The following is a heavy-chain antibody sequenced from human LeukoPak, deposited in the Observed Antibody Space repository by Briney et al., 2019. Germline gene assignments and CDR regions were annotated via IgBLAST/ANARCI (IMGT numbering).Heavy chain of an antibody. CDR3: ARAGYNGTYWAY. CDR2: IIPIFVRA. Sequence: SVKVSCKASGGTFSNYAISWVRQAPGQGLEWMGGIIPIFVRANYAQMFQGRVTITADESTTTAYMELSSLRSEDTAVYYCARAGYNGTYWAYWGQGTLVTVSS. V-gene: IGHV1-69*13. J-gene: IGHJ4*02. CDR1: GGTFSNYA. D-gene: IGHD1-26*01.